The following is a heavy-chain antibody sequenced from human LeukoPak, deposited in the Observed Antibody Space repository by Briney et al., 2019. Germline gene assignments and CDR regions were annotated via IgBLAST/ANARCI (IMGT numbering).Heavy chain of an antibody. CDR3: ARGAGYNYPYYFDY. Sequence: GGSLRLSCAASGFTVSSNYMNWVRQAPGKGLEWVSVIYGGGNIYYADSVKGRFTISRDNSKNTLYLQMNSLRAEDTAVYYCARGAGYNYPYYFDYRGQGTLVTVSS. D-gene: IGHD5-24*01. V-gene: IGHV3-53*01. CDR1: GFTVSSNY. J-gene: IGHJ4*02. CDR2: IYGGGNI.